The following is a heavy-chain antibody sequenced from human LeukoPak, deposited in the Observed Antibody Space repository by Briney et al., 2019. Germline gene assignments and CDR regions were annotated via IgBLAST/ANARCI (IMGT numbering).Heavy chain of an antibody. CDR3: AKDTPSYGSGSYRFDP. V-gene: IGHV3-43*02. CDR2: ISVDGGST. Sequence: PGGSLRLSCAASGFTFDDYAMHSVRQAPGKGLEWVSLISVDGGSTYYADSVKGRFTISRDNSKNSLYMQMKSLRTEDTALYYCAKDTPSYGSGSYRFDPWGQGTLVTVSS. CDR1: GFTFDDYA. J-gene: IGHJ5*02. D-gene: IGHD3-10*01.